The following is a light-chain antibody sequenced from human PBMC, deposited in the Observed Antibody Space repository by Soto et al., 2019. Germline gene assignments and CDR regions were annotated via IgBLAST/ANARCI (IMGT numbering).Light chain of an antibody. CDR3: QSYDSRLTGSI. J-gene: IGLJ1*01. CDR2: SNT. Sequence: QSVLTQPPSVSGAPGQTVTISCTGGSSNLGPGFDVHWYQQVPGKAPKLVLYSNTLRPSGVPDRFSGSKSGSSASLAITGLQAEDEADYYCQSYDSRLTGSIFGTWTKLTVL. CDR1: SSNLGPGFD. V-gene: IGLV1-40*01.